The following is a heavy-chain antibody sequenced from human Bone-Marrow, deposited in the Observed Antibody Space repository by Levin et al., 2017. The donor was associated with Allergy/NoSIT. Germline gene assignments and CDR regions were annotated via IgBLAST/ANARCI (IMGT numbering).Heavy chain of an antibody. CDR2: VSYSGST. D-gene: IGHD1/OR15-1a*01. V-gene: IGHV4-59*01. Sequence: SETLSLTCTVSADSFNNYYWSWIRQPPGKGLEWIGYVSYSGSTNYNPSLKSRVTMSLDTSKNQFSLKLNSVTAADTAVYYCASDIGTSGNDAFDVWGQGTMVTVSS. CDR1: ADSFNNYY. J-gene: IGHJ3*01. CDR3: ASDIGTSGNDAFDV.